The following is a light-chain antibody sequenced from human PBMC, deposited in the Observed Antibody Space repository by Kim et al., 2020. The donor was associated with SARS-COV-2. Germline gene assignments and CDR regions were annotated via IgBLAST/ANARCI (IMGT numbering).Light chain of an antibody. Sequence: QSALTQPRSVSGSPGQSVTISCTGTSSDVGSFKHVSWYQQHPGTVPKLMIYDVSKRPSGVPDRFSGSKSGNTASLTVSGLQAEDEADYYCCSYTDRHTFVFGTGTKVTVL. V-gene: IGLV2-11*01. J-gene: IGLJ1*01. CDR1: SSDVGSFKH. CDR3: CSYTDRHTFV. CDR2: DVS.